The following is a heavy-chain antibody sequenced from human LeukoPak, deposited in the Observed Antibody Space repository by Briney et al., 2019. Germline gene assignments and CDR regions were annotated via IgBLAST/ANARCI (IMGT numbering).Heavy chain of an antibody. CDR2: ISAYNGNT. CDR3: ARVDAEGSGVKYFDY. J-gene: IGHJ4*02. Sequence: VASVKVSCKASGYTFTNYGFSWVRQAPGQGLEWMGWISAYNGNTNYAQKLQGRVTMTRDTSTSTVYMELSSLRSEDTAVYFCARVDAEGSGVKYFDYWGQGTLVTVSS. V-gene: IGHV1-18*01. CDR1: GYTFTNYG. D-gene: IGHD3-10*01.